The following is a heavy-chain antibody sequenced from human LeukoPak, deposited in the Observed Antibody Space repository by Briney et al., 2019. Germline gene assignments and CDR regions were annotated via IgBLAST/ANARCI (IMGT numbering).Heavy chain of an antibody. CDR3: ARYTSSSPGLFAP. CDR1: GYTFTSYA. J-gene: IGHJ5*02. CDR2: INAGNGDT. V-gene: IGHV1-3*01. Sequence: GASVKVSCKASGYTFTSYAMHWVRQAPGHRLEWMGWINAGNGDTRYSQKFQDRVTFTRDTSASTAYMELSSLRSEDTAVYYCARYTSSSPGLFAPWGQGTLVTVSS. D-gene: IGHD6-13*01.